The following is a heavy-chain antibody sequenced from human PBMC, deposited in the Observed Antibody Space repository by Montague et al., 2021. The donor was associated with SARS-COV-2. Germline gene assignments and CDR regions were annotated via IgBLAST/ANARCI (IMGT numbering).Heavy chain of an antibody. CDR1: GFSFSNYV. CDR2: LSHGGDTA. J-gene: IGHJ4*02. Sequence: SLRLSCAGSGFSFSNYVMSWVRQAPGKGLEWVSSLSHGGDTAYYADSVKGRFTISRDNSKSTLYLQMNSLRAEDTAIYYCVPLGCCSDGSCSDFDSWGQGTLVTVSS. D-gene: IGHD2-15*01. CDR3: VPLGCCSDGSCSDFDS. V-gene: IGHV3-23*01.